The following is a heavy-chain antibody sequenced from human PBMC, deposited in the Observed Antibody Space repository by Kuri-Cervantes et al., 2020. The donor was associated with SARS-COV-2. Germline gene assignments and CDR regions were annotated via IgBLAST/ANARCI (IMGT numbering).Heavy chain of an antibody. CDR3: ARGVVGYCTNGVCYRPYYYGMDV. J-gene: IGHJ6*02. Sequence: ESLKISCAVYGGSFSGYYWSWIRQPPGKGLEWIGEINHSGSTNYNPSLKSRVTISVDTSKNQFSLKLSSVTAADTAVYYCARGVVGYCTNGVCYRPYYYGMDVWGQGTTVTVSS. V-gene: IGHV4-34*01. CDR1: GGSFSGYY. CDR2: INHSGST. D-gene: IGHD2-8*01.